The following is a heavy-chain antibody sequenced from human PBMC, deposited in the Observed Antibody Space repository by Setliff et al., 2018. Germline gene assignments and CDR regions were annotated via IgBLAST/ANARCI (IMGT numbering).Heavy chain of an antibody. V-gene: IGHV4-39*01. CDR3: ARHHGDTAMVRGAFDF. CDR1: GGSISSSSYY. Sequence: PSETLSLTCTVSGGSISSSSYYWGWIRQPPGKGLEWIGSIYYSGSTYYNPSLKSRVTISVDTSKNQLSPKLSSVTAADTAVYYCARHHGDTAMVRGAFDFWGQGTMVTVSS. CDR2: IYYSGST. J-gene: IGHJ3*01. D-gene: IGHD5-18*01.